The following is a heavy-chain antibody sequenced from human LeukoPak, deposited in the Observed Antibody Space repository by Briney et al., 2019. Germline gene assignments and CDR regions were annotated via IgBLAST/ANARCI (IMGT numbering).Heavy chain of an antibody. CDR1: GGSISSGSYY. Sequence: PSETLSLTCSVSGGSISSGSYYWSWIRQPAGKGLEWIGRIHTSGSTNYNPSLKTRVTISRDTSKNQFSLKVSSVTAADTAVYYCARGRDGSSYYLDYWGQGTLVTVSS. D-gene: IGHD3-10*01. CDR3: ARGRDGSSYYLDY. V-gene: IGHV4-61*02. CDR2: IHTSGST. J-gene: IGHJ4*02.